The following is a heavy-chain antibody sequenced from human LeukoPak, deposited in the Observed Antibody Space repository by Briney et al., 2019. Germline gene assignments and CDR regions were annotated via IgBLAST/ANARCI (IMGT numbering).Heavy chain of an antibody. V-gene: IGHV5-51*01. D-gene: IGHD3-22*01. CDR3: ARRFLGYSSLFDY. CDR1: GSSFTNYW. CDR2: IYPGDSDT. Sequence: GESLKISCKGSGSSFTNYWIWWVRQMPGKGLEWMGIIYPGDSDTRYSPSFQGQVTISADKSISTAYLQWSSPTDSDPAMYYCARRFLGYSSLFDYWGQGTLVTVSS. J-gene: IGHJ4*02.